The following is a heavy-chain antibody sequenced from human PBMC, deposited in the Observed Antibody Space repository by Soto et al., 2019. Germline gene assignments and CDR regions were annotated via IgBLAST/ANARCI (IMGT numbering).Heavy chain of an antibody. D-gene: IGHD1-1*01. CDR3: ALRTQRGDYFDY. CDR1: GFSLSTRGVG. J-gene: IGHJ4*02. V-gene: IGHV2-5*02. Sequence: QITLKESGPPLVKPTQPLTLTCTFSGFSLSTRGVGVGWIRQPPGKALEWLALVYWVDDERYSPSLKSRLTITKDAPKNQVVLTMTNMDPMDTATYYSALRTQRGDYFDYWGQGTLVTFSS. CDR2: VYWVDDE.